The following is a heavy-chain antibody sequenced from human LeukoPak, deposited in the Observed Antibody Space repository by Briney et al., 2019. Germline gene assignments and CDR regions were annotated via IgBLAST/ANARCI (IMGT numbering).Heavy chain of an antibody. Sequence: GGSLRLSCAASGFTLSTYGMHWVRQAPGKGLEWVAMISYDGNSKQYADFVKGRFTISRDNSKNTLYLQMNSLRAEDTAVYYCAKVTAVAGIIDYWGQGTLVTVSS. D-gene: IGHD6-19*01. J-gene: IGHJ4*02. CDR1: GFTLSTYG. CDR2: ISYDGNSK. V-gene: IGHV3-30*18. CDR3: AKVTAVAGIIDY.